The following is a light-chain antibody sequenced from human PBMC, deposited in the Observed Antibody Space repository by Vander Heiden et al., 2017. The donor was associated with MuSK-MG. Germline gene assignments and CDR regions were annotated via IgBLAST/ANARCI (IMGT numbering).Light chain of an antibody. J-gene: IGKJ3*01. CDR1: QSLLHSNGYNY. CDR3: RQTAQIPLT. Sequence: DSAMAESSVPLAVTPGEPASISCRSSQSLLHSNGYNYLHWYLQKPGQCPQLLVYLGSNGELGVGDRLSGSGSGADFTLKISRVEAEDFGVYYCRQTAQIPLTFGDGTKVDIK. CDR2: LGS. V-gene: IGKV2-28*01.